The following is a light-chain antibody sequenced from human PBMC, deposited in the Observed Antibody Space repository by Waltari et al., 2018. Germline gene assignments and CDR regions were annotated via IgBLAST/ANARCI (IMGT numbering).Light chain of an antibody. CDR3: QQYDHVPYT. V-gene: IGKV1-33*01. Sequence: DIQMTQSPSSLSASVGDRVTITCRASQDIANFLNWYQHKPGKPPKLLVYDASNMASGVPSRFSADGSTTSFTVTISSLQPEDIGTYYCQQYDHVPYTFGQGTKLEIK. CDR1: QDIANF. CDR2: DAS. J-gene: IGKJ2*01.